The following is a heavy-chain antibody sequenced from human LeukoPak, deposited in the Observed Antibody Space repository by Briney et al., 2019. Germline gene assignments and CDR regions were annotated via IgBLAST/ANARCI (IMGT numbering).Heavy chain of an antibody. J-gene: IGHJ6*03. CDR2: MNPNSGNT. CDR3: ARVRTGQLGYYYYYYMDV. Sequence: ASVKVSCKASGYTFTSYDINWVRQATGQGLEWMGWMNPNSGNTGYAQKFQGRVTMTRNTSISTAYMELSSLRSEDTAVYYCARVRTGQLGYYYYYYMDVWGKGTTVTVSS. V-gene: IGHV1-8*01. CDR1: GYTFTSYD. D-gene: IGHD6-6*01.